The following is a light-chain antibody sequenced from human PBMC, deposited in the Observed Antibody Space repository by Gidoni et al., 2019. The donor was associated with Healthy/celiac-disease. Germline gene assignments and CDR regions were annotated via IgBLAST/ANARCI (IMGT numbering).Light chain of an antibody. CDR3: QQRSNWPPLT. CDR1: HRVSSY. V-gene: IGKV3-11*01. CDR2: DAY. Sequence: EIVLTQSPATLSLSPGERATLSCRSSHRVSSYLAWYQQKPGQAPRLLIYDAYNRATGIPARFSGSGSGTDFTLTISSLEPEDFAVYYCQQRSNWPPLTFGGGTKVEIK. J-gene: IGKJ4*01.